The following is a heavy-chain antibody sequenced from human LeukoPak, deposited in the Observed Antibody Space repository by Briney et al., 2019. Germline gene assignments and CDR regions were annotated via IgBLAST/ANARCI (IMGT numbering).Heavy chain of an antibody. V-gene: IGHV4-39*01. CDR2: IYYSGST. CDR3: ARHRGHHMYNWFDP. D-gene: IGHD1-14*01. CDR1: GGSISSSSHY. Sequence: SETLSLTCTVSGGSISSSSHYWGWIRQPPGKGLEWIGSIYYSGSTYYNPSLKSRVTISVDTSKNQFSLKLSSVTAADTAVYYCARHRGHHMYNWFDPWGQGTLVTVSS. J-gene: IGHJ5*02.